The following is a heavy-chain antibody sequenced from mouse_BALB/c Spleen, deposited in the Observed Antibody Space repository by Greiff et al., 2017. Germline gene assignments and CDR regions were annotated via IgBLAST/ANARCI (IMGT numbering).Heavy chain of an antibody. V-gene: IGHV5-6-5*01. Sequence: DVQLVESGGGLVKPGGSLKLSCAASGFTFSSYAMSWVRQTPEKRLEWVASISSGGSTYYPDSVKGRFTISRDNARNILYLQMSSLRSEDTAMYYCARVYDYGEGYYFDYWGQGTTLTVSS. CDR1: GFTFSSYA. D-gene: IGHD2-4*01. CDR2: ISSGGST. J-gene: IGHJ2*01. CDR3: ARVYDYGEGYYFDY.